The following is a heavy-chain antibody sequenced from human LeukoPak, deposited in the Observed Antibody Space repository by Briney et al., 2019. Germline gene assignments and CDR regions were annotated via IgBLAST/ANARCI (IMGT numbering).Heavy chain of an antibody. Sequence: PGGSLRLSCAASGFTFSSYSMNWVRQAPGKGLEWVSSISSSSSYIYYADSVEGRFTISRDNAKNSLYLQMNSLRAEDTAVYYCASDEGRGYYFDYWGQGTLVTVSS. J-gene: IGHJ4*02. CDR3: ASDEGRGYYFDY. CDR1: GFTFSSYS. CDR2: ISSSSSYI. D-gene: IGHD3-10*01. V-gene: IGHV3-21*01.